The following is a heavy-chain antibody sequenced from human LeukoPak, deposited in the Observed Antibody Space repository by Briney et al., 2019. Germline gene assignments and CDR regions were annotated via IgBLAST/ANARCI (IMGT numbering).Heavy chain of an antibody. CDR2: IYYSGST. V-gene: IGHV4-31*03. CDR3: ASGPYCSSTSCYSVGGMDV. Sequence: PSETLSLTCTVSGGSISGYYWSWIRQHPGKGLEWIGYIYYSGSTYYNPSLKSRVTISVDTSKNQFSLKLSSVTAADTAVYYCASGPYCSSTSCYSVGGMDVWGQGTTVTVSS. D-gene: IGHD2-2*02. CDR1: GGSISGYY. J-gene: IGHJ6*02.